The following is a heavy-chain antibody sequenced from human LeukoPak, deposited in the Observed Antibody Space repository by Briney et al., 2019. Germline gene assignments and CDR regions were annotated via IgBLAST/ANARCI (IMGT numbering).Heavy chain of an antibody. D-gene: IGHD5-18*01. Sequence: GGSLRLSCAASGFTFSSYAMSWVRQAPGKGLEWVSAISGSGGSTYYADSVKGRFTISRDNSKNTLYLQMNSLRAEDTAVYYCAKVSYGFSFNPASGYWGQGILVTVSS. CDR1: GFTFSSYA. CDR2: ISGSGGST. J-gene: IGHJ4*02. CDR3: AKVSYGFSFNPASGY. V-gene: IGHV3-23*01.